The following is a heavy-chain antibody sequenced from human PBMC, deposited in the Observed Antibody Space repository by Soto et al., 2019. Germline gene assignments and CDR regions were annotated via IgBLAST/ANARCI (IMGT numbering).Heavy chain of an antibody. CDR3: ARAPFALGASLTSPYFYS. J-gene: IGHJ4*02. CDR2: LYYSVGT. V-gene: IGHV4-31*03. CDR1: GGSISSRDYY. D-gene: IGHD1-26*01. Sequence: QVHLQESGPGLVKPSQTLSLTCTFSGGSISSRDYYWSWIRQHPGKGLEWIGNLYYSVGTDSNPSLKTRVTIWIDTSQSQLSLTLQSLTAADAAVYYCARAPFALGASLTSPYFYSWGRGPLVTVYS.